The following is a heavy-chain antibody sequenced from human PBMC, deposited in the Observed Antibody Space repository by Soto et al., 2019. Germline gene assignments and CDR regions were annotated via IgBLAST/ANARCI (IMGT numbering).Heavy chain of an antibody. J-gene: IGHJ3*02. CDR3: ARDQPMPAAGTLVGAFDS. V-gene: IGHV1-3*01. CDR1: GYTFTSYA. D-gene: IGHD6-13*01. CDR2: INAGNGNT. Sequence: ASVKVSCKASGYTFTSYAMHWVRQAPGQRLEWMGWINAGNGNTKYSQKFQGRVTITRDTSASTAYMELSSLRSEDTAVYYCARDQPMPAAGTLVGAFDSWGQGTMVTVS.